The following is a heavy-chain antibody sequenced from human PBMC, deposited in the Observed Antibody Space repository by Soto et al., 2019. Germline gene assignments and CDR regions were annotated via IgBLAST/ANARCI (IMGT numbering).Heavy chain of an antibody. CDR1: GYSFPNYW. CDR2: IFPGDSDT. CDR3: ASRIHGWLV. D-gene: IGHD5-12*01. V-gene: IGHV5-51*01. J-gene: IGHJ4*02. Sequence: GESLKISCKGSGYSFPNYWIGWVRQMPGKGLEWMGAIFPGDSDTRYSPSFQGQVTISADKSISTAYLQWSSLKASDTGMYYCASRIHGWLVWGQGTLVTVSS.